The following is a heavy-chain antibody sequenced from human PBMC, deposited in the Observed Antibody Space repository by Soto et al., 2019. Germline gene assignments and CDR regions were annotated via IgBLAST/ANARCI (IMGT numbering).Heavy chain of an antibody. CDR3: ATHMTSVTTSLDF. CDR1: GFTFSNYA. Sequence: EVQLLESGGGLVQPGGSLRVSCAASGFTFSNYAMSWVRQAPGKGLEWVSGISGGGGSKYYADSVKGRFTISRDNSKNTLTLQMNSLRAEDTALYYCATHMTSVTTSLDFWGQGTLVTVSS. CDR2: ISGGGGSK. D-gene: IGHD4-17*01. V-gene: IGHV3-23*01. J-gene: IGHJ4*02.